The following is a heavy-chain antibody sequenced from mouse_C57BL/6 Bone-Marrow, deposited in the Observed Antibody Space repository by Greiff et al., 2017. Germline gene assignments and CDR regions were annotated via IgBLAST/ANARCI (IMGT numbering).Heavy chain of an antibody. CDR3: TRCNYGSSWDFDD. CDR2: IDPETGGT. D-gene: IGHD1-1*01. CDR1: GYTFTDYE. V-gene: IGHV1-15*01. Sequence: VQLQQSGAELVRPGASVTLSCKASGYTFTDYEMHWVKQTPVHGLEWIGSIDPETGGTAYNQKFKGKAILTADKSSSTAYMELRSLTSEDSAVYYCTRCNYGSSWDFDDWGQGTTLTVSS. J-gene: IGHJ2*01.